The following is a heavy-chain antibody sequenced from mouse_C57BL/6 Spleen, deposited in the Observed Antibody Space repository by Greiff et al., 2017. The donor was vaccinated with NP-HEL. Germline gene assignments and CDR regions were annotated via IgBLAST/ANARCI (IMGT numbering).Heavy chain of an antibody. V-gene: IGHV1-64*01. D-gene: IGHD1-1*01. J-gene: IGHJ1*03. CDR3: AREGPYGSEYFDV. Sequence: QVQLKQSGAELVKPGASVKLSCKASGYTFTSYWMHWVKQRPGQGLEWIGMIHPNSGSTNYNEKFKSKATLTVDKSSSTAYMQLSSLTSEDSAVYYCAREGPYGSEYFDVWGTGTTVTVSS. CDR1: GYTFTSYW. CDR2: IHPNSGST.